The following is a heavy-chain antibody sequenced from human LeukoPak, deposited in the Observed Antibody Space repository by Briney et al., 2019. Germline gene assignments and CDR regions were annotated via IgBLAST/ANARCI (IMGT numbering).Heavy chain of an antibody. CDR3: ARAASGDRYSGYAKDRYYFDR. V-gene: IGHV4-59*01. Sequence: PSETLSLTCTVSGGSISDDSWTWIRQPPGKGLDWIGSIFDIGSITYNPSLRSRLTISVETSKNQISLKLSSVTAADTAVYFCARAASGDRYSGYAKDRYYFDRWGQGTLVTVSS. CDR1: GGSISDDS. D-gene: IGHD5-12*01. J-gene: IGHJ4*02. CDR2: IFDIGSI.